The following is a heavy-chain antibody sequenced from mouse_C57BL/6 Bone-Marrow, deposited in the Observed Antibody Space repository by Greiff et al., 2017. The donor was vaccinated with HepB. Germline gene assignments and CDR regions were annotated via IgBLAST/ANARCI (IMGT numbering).Heavy chain of an antibody. D-gene: IGHD2-4*01. Sequence: EVHLVESGAELVRPGASVKLSCTASGFNIKDDYMHWVKQRPEQGLEWIGWIDPENGDTEYASKFQGKATITADTSSNTAYLQLSSLTSEDTAVYYCTTNDYGGYAMDYWGQGTSVTVSS. V-gene: IGHV14-4*01. CDR2: IDPENGDT. CDR1: GFNIKDDY. J-gene: IGHJ4*01. CDR3: TTNDYGGYAMDY.